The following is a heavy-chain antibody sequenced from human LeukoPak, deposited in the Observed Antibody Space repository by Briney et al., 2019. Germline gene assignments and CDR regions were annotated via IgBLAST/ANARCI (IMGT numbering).Heavy chain of an antibody. CDR3: ARGGYRFSPNY. D-gene: IGHD5-18*01. J-gene: IGHJ4*02. CDR2: IKEDGSEK. V-gene: IGHV3-7*03. Sequence: SGGSLRLSCVASGFTFGTYWMNWVRQSPGKGLEWVATIKEDGSEKYYMDSVKGRFTISRDNAKSSLYLQMNCLRVEDTAVYYCARGGYRFSPNYWGQGTLVSVSS. CDR1: GFTFGTYW.